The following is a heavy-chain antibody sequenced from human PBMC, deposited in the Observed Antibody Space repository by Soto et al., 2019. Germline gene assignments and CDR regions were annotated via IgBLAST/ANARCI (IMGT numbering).Heavy chain of an antibody. D-gene: IGHD6-6*01. Sequence: QVHLQESGPGQVKPSETLSLICTVSGGSVNSDTFYWSWIRQPPGRGLEWIGYIYYTGSTNYNPSLKSRVTISIDTSRNQFSLKLSSVTAADTAVYYCAREFSNSPEAFDSWCQGSLVTVSS. CDR2: IYYTGST. CDR1: GGSVNSDTFY. CDR3: AREFSNSPEAFDS. V-gene: IGHV4-61*01. J-gene: IGHJ4*02.